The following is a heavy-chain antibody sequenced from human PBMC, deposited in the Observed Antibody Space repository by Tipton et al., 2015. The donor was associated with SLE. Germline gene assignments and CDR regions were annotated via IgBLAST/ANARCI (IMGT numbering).Heavy chain of an antibody. J-gene: IGHJ6*01. D-gene: IGHD3-10*02. CDR3: ARGRSSTMYGLDM. Sequence: TLSLTCAVSGASTSDDPYYYNWLRQPAGRGLEWIGQIYTSGNTIYHPSLKSRVTISLDTSKRHFSRNLASVTAADTAVYFCARGRSSTMYGLDMWGQGTAVTVS. CDR1: GASTSDDPYY. CDR2: IYTSGNT. V-gene: IGHV4-61*09.